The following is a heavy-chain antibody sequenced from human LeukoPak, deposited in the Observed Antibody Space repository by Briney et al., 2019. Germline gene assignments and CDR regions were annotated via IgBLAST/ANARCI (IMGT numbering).Heavy chain of an antibody. CDR2: VSHSGTP. V-gene: IGHV4-38-2*02. D-gene: IGHD3-10*01. CDR3: ASGEGGGRWGSGTYYNPGYYYAMDV. Sequence: SETLSLTCSVSGGSMNGYYWGWIRQPPGKGLEWIGSVSHSGTPYYDPSLESRVTISVGTSKSQFSLKLTSVTAADTAVYYCASGEGGGRWGSGTYYNPGYYYAMDVWGQGTTVTVSS. J-gene: IGHJ6*02. CDR1: GGSMNGYY.